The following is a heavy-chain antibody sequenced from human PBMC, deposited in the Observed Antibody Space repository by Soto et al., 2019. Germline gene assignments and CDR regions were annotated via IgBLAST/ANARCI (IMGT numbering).Heavy chain of an antibody. D-gene: IGHD5-18*01. V-gene: IGHV1-69*01. J-gene: IGHJ5*02. CDR2: IIPIFGTA. Sequence: QVQLVQSGAEVKKPGSSVKVSCKASGGTFSSYAISWVRQAPGQGLEWMGGIIPIFGTANYAQKFQGRVTITADESTSTANMELISLSTEDTAVYYCARAKVESYGFSNWFDPWGQGTLVTVSS. CDR3: ARAKVESYGFSNWFDP. CDR1: GGTFSSYA.